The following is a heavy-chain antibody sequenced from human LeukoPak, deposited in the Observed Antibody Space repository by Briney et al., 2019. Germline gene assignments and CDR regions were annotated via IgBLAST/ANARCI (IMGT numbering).Heavy chain of an antibody. CDR2: IIPIFGIA. J-gene: IGHJ4*02. CDR1: GGTFSSYA. V-gene: IGHV1-69*04. CDR3: AGMATPFLDY. Sequence: SVKVSCKASGGTFSSYAISWVRQAPGQGLEWMGRIIPIFGIANYAQKFQGRVTITADKSTSTAYMELSSLRPEDTAVYYCAGMATPFLDYWGQGTLVTVSS. D-gene: IGHD5-24*01.